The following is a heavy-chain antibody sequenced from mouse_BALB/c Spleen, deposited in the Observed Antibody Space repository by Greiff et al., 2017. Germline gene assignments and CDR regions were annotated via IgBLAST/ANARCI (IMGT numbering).Heavy chain of an antibody. CDR3: ASGRLRFAY. J-gene: IGHJ3*01. Sequence: EVQLQESGPGLVKPSQSLSLTCSVTGYSITSGYYWNWIRQFPGNKLEWMGYISYDGSNNYNPSLKNRISITRDTSKNQFFLKLNSVTTEDTATYYCASGRLRFAYWGQGTLVTVSA. V-gene: IGHV3-6*02. D-gene: IGHD2-4*01. CDR1: GYSITSGYY. CDR2: ISYDGSN.